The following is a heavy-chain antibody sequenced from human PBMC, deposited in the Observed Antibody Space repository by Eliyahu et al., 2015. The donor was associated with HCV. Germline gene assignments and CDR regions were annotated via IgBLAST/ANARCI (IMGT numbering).Heavy chain of an antibody. CDR1: GYTFTSYY. V-gene: IGHV1-46*01. CDR3: ARGVAAAGEGGWFDP. D-gene: IGHD6-13*01. CDR2: INPSGGST. Sequence: QVQLVQSGAEVKKPGASVKVSCKASGYTFTSYYMHWVRQAPGQGLEWMGIINPSGGSTSYAQKFQGRVTMTRDTSTSTVYMELSSLRSEDTAVYYCARGVAAAGEGGWFDPWGQGTLVTVSS. J-gene: IGHJ5*02.